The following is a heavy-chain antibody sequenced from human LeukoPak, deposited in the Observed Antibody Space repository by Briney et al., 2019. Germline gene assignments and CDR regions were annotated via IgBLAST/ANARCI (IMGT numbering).Heavy chain of an antibody. CDR2: INHSGNI. CDR1: GGSFSAYY. D-gene: IGHD3-10*01. Sequence: SETLSLTCAVYGGSFSAYYWSWIRRPPGKGLEWIAEINHSGNINYNPSLESRVTLSVDTSKHQFSLRLRSVTAADTAVYFRARMVRKRHAFDIWGQGTGVTVSS. J-gene: IGHJ3*02. V-gene: IGHV4-34*01. CDR3: ARMVRKRHAFDI.